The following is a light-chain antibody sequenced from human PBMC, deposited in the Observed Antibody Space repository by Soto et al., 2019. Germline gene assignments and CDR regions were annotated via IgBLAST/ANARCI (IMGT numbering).Light chain of an antibody. Sequence: SALTQPASVSGSPGQSITISCTGTSSDVGSYNLVSWYQQHPGKAPKLMIYEGSKRPSGVSNRFSGSKSGNTASLTISGLQAEDEADYYCCSYAGSSTYVFGTGTKLTVL. CDR1: SSDVGSYNL. J-gene: IGLJ1*01. CDR2: EGS. CDR3: CSYAGSSTYV. V-gene: IGLV2-23*01.